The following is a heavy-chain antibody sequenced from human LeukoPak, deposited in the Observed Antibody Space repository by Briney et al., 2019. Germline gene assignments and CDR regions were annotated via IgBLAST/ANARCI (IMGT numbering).Heavy chain of an antibody. D-gene: IGHD6-13*01. CDR3: ARDKEYSSSWYVWFDP. J-gene: IGHJ5*02. V-gene: IGHV1-2*02. CDR2: INPNSGGT. CDR1: GYTFTGYY. Sequence: ASVKVSCKASGYTFTGYYMHWVRQAPGQGLEWMGWINPNSGGTNYAQKFQGRVTMTRDTSISTAYMELSRLRSDDTAVYYCARDKEYSSSWYVWFDPWGQGTLSPSPQ.